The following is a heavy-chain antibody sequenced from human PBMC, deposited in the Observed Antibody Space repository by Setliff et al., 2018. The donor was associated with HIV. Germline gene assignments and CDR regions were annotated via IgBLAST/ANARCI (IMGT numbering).Heavy chain of an antibody. J-gene: IGHJ4*02. Sequence: SETLSLTCVVSGNSISSGYYWGWVRQPPGKGLEWIGSIYHTGSTYYNPSLRSRLTLSVDTSTNQFSLRLSSLTAADTAVYYCARGNTGFDYWGRGSLVTAPQ. CDR3: ARGNTGFDY. CDR1: GNSISSGYY. CDR2: IYHTGST. V-gene: IGHV4-38-2*01.